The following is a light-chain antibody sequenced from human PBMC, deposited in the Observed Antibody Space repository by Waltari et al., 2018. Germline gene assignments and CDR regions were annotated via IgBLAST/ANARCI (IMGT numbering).Light chain of an antibody. CDR2: VNSDGSH. Sequence: QLVLTQSPSASASLGASVKLTCTLSSGHSSNVIAWLQQQPKKGPRYLMKVNSDGSHNKGDEIPGRFSGSSSGAERYLTISSLQSEDEADYYCQTGGHGTWVFGGGTKLTVL. J-gene: IGLJ3*02. CDR1: SGHSSNV. V-gene: IGLV4-69*01. CDR3: QTGGHGTWV.